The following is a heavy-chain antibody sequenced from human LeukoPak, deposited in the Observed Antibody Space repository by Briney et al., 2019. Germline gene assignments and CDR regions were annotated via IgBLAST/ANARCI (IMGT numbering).Heavy chain of an antibody. V-gene: IGHV3-23*01. CDR1: GFTFSSYA. CDR3: AKDRRGSGWYEVIDP. Sequence: GGSLRLSCAASGFTFSSYAMSWVRQAPGKGLEWVSAISGSGGSTYYADSVKGRFTISRDNSKNTLYLQMNSLRAEDTAVYYCAKDRRGSGWYEVIDPWGQGTLVTVSS. D-gene: IGHD6-19*01. J-gene: IGHJ5*02. CDR2: ISGSGGST.